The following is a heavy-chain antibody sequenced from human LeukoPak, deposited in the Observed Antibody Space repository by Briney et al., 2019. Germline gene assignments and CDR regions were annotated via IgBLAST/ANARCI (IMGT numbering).Heavy chain of an antibody. J-gene: IGHJ4*02. D-gene: IGHD7-27*01. CDR1: GGSISSSNW. CDR3: ASRWVLTGEPY. V-gene: IGHV4-4*02. Sequence: PSETLSLTCAVSGGSISSSNWWRWVRPPPGEGLEWIGEISQSGSTNYNPSLQSRVTISVDKSNNQFSLKLTSVTAADTAVYYCASRWVLTGEPYWGQGTLVTVSS. CDR2: ISQSGST.